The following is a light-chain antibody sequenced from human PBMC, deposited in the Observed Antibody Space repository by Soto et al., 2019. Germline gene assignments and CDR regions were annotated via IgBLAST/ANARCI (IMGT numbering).Light chain of an antibody. CDR1: QSISGTH. CDR3: RQYDSSPPMYT. CDR2: ATS. V-gene: IGKV3-20*01. J-gene: IGKJ2*01. Sequence: EIVLTQSPGTLSLSPGERATLSCRASQSISGTHLAWYQHRPGQAPGPLIYATSNRATGVPDRFSGSGSGTDFTLTISRLEPEDFAVYFCRQYDSSPPMYTFGQGTKLEIK.